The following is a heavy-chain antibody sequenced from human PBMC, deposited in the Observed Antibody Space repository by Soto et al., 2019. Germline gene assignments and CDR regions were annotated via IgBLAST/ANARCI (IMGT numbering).Heavy chain of an antibody. CDR2: IIPILGIA. V-gene: IGHV1-69*02. CDR3: AEAGGIAVVGPLVY. J-gene: IGHJ4*02. D-gene: IGHD6-19*01. CDR1: GGTFSSYT. Sequence: ASVKVSCKASGGTFSSYTISWVRQAPGQGLEWMGRIIPILGIANYAQKFQGRVTITADKSTSTAYMELSSLRSEDTAVYYCAEAGGIAVVGPLVYWGQGTLVTVSS.